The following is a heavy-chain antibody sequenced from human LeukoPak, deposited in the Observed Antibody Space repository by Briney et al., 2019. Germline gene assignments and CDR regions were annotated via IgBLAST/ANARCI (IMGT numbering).Heavy chain of an antibody. Sequence: SETLSLTCTVSGGSISSSSYYWGWIRQPPGKGLEWIGSTYYSGSTYYNPSLKSRVTLSVDKSKNQFSLKLSSVTAADTAVYYCASRSSIAVAASLYYFDYWGQGTLVTVSS. V-gene: IGHV4-39*07. CDR3: ASRSSIAVAASLYYFDY. J-gene: IGHJ4*02. D-gene: IGHD6-19*01. CDR1: GGSISSSSYY. CDR2: TYYSGST.